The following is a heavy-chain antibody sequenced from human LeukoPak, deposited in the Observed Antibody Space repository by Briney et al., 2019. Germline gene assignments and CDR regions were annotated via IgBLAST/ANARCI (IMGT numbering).Heavy chain of an antibody. CDR2: ITNSGGTT. CDR3: AKDYRTGWHY. CDR1: GLTIINYA. Sequence: GGSLRLSCAASGLTIINYAVTWVRQAPGKGLEWVSSITNSGGTTYYADSVKGRFTISRDNSKNTLYLQMNSLRAEDTAMYYCAKDYRTGWHYWGQGTLVTVSS. J-gene: IGHJ4*02. D-gene: IGHD6-19*01. V-gene: IGHV3-23*01.